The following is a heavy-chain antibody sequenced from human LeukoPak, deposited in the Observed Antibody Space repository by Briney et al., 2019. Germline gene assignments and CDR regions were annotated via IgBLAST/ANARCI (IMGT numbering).Heavy chain of an antibody. D-gene: IGHD5-18*01. Sequence: GASVKVSCKASGGTFSSYAISWVRQAPGQGLEWMGGIIPIFGTANYAQKFQGRVTITADESTSTAHMELSSLRSEDTAVYYCAREARGYSYGQSHFDYWGQGTLVTVSS. CDR3: AREARGYSYGQSHFDY. J-gene: IGHJ4*02. CDR1: GGTFSSYA. V-gene: IGHV1-69*13. CDR2: IIPIFGTA.